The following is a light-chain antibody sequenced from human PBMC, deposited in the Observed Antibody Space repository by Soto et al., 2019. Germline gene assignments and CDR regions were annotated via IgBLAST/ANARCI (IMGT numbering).Light chain of an antibody. CDR1: QSISSW. Sequence: DIQMTQSPSTLSASVGDRVTITCRASQSISSWLAWYQQKPGKAPKLLIYKASSLESGVPSRFSGSGSGTEFTLTISSLQPDDFATYYCQQYRAFGQGPKVEIK. CDR3: QQYRA. J-gene: IGKJ1*01. V-gene: IGKV1-5*03. CDR2: KAS.